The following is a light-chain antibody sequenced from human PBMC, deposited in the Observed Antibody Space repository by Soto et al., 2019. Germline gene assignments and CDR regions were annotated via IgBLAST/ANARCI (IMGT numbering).Light chain of an antibody. CDR2: GAS. CDR1: QSVSGN. V-gene: IGKV3-15*01. CDR3: QQYNNWCSIT. J-gene: IGKJ5*01. Sequence: EIVMTQSPATLSVSPGERATLSCRASQSVSGNLAWYQQKPGQAPRLLIYGASTRANGIPARFSGSGSGTEFTLTISSLQSEDFAVYYCQQYNNWCSITFGQGTRLEIK.